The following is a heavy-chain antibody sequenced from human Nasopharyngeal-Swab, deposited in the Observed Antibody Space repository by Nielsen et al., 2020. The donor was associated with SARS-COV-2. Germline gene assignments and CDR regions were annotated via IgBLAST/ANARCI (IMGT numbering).Heavy chain of an antibody. V-gene: IGHV4-59*01. D-gene: IGHD4-17*01. CDR1: GGSISSYY. CDR2: IYYSGST. J-gene: IGHJ4*02. CDR3: ARDTDGDYGRSFNY. Sequence: GSLRLSCTVSGGSISSYYWSWIRQPPGKGLEWIGYIYYSGSTNYNPSLKSRVTISVDTSKNQFSLKLSSVTAADTAVYYCARDTDGDYGRSFNYWGQGTLVTVSS.